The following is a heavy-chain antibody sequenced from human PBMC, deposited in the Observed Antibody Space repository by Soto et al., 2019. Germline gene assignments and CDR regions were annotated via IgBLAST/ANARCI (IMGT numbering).Heavy chain of an antibody. D-gene: IGHD1-1*01. V-gene: IGHV4-34*01. CDR2: INHGGST. CDR3: ATSAGTWFDP. CDR1: DGSFSSYY. J-gene: IGHJ5*02. Sequence: SETLSLTCAVYDGSFSSYYWSWIRQPPGKGLEWIGEINHGGSTDYNPSLKSRVTISVDTSKSQFSLKLSSVTAADTAVYYCATSAGTWFDPRGQGTLVTVSS.